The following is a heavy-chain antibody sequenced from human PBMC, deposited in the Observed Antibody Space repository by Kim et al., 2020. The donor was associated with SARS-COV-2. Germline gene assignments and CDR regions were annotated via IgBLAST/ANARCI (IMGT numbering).Heavy chain of an antibody. CDR1: GFTFSSYA. J-gene: IGHJ4*02. Sequence: GGSLRLSCAASGFTFSSYAMHWVRQAPGKGLEWVAVISYDGSNKYYADSVKGRFTISRDNSKNTLYLQMNSLRAEDTAVNYCPREYSCSTCNYSGQGTLV. CDR3: PREYSCSTCNY. V-gene: IGHV3-30*04. CDR2: ISYDGSNK. D-gene: IGHD6-13*01.